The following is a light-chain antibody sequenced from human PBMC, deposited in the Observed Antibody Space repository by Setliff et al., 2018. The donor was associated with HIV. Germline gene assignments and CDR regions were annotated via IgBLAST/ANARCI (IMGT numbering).Light chain of an antibody. J-gene: IGLJ3*02. CDR3: CSFAGSDSWM. Sequence: SALTQPASVSGSPGQSITISCTGRSSDVGGYESVSWYQQHPGEVPKLIIYDVTKRPSRVSNRFSGSKSGNTASLTISGLQAEDEADYYCCSFAGSDSWMFGGGTQLTVL. CDR1: SSDVGGYES. V-gene: IGLV2-23*02. CDR2: DVT.